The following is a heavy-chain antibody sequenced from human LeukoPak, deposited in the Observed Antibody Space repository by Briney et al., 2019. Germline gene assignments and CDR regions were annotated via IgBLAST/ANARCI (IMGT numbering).Heavy chain of an antibody. J-gene: IGHJ4*02. CDR3: ARASTYYDILTGYYKLDY. Sequence: ASVKVSCKASGYTFTGYYMHWVRQAPGQGLEWMGWINPNSGGTNYAQKFQGRVTMTRDTSISTAYMELSRLRSDDTAVYYCARASTYYDILTGYYKLDYWGQGTLVTVSS. V-gene: IGHV1-2*02. CDR1: GYTFTGYY. D-gene: IGHD3-9*01. CDR2: INPNSGGT.